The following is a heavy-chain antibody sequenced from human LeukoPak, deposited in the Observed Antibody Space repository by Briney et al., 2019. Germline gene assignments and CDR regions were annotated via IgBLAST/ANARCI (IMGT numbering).Heavy chain of an antibody. CDR3: ARVDSSSWLIDY. Sequence: SXXVSCKASGYTFTGYYTHWVRLAPGQGLEWMGWINPNSGGTNYAQKFQGRVTITRDTSISTAYMELSRLRSDDTAVYYCARVDSSSWLIDYWGQGTLVTVSS. D-gene: IGHD6-13*01. V-gene: IGHV1-2*02. CDR1: GYTFTGYY. CDR2: INPNSGGT. J-gene: IGHJ4*02.